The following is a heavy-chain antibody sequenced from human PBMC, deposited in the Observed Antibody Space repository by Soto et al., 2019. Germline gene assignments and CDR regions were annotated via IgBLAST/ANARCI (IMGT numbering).Heavy chain of an antibody. CDR2: IGTAGDT. CDR3: ARDGGGNFGGYYYHSLDV. D-gene: IGHD2-21*01. CDR1: GFTFSNYD. J-gene: IGHJ6*02. Sequence: EVQLVESGGGLVQPGGSLRLSCAASGFTFSNYDMHWVRQTTGKGLEWVSVIGTAGDTFYPGSVKGRFTISRENAKNSLYLQINSLRAEDTAVYYCARDGGGNFGGYYYHSLDVWGQGTTVTVSS. V-gene: IGHV3-13*01.